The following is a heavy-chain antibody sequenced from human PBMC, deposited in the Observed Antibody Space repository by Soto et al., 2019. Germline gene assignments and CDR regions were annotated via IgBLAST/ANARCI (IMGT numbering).Heavy chain of an antibody. Sequence: GQSQKISCKGSGHSFTRYWIVGVRQMPGKGLEWMGNITAGGPDARYSPSPHGEGTSSADKSISTASLQWSSLKASDTAMLYCARHSLETVRSEPNQYYYYAIDVWGQGTMVTVSS. V-gene: IGHV5-51*01. CDR2: ITAGGPDA. J-gene: IGHJ6*02. CDR3: ARHSLETVRSEPNQYYYYAIDV. CDR1: GHSFTRYW. D-gene: IGHD3-3*01.